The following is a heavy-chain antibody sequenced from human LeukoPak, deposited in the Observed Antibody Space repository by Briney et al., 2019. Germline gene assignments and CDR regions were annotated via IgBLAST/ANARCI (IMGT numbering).Heavy chain of an antibody. CDR1: GFTFSSYG. CDR3: ARSGGLQKFDY. V-gene: IGHV3-30*03. Sequence: PGRSLRLSCAASGFTFSSYGIHWVRQAPGKGLQWVAVISYDGNTIHYADSVKGRFTISRDTSKNTLYLQMNSLRTEDTAVYYCARSGGLQKFDYWGQGTLVTVSS. J-gene: IGHJ4*02. D-gene: IGHD4-11*01. CDR2: ISYDGNTI.